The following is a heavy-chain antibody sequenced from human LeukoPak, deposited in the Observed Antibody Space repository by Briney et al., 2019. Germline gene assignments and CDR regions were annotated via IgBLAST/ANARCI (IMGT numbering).Heavy chain of an antibody. CDR2: ISGDGRDI. CDR1: AFTFG. V-gene: IGHV3-23*01. Sequence: GGSLRLSCAASAFTFGMSWVRQAPGKGLEWVSAISGDGRDIFYADAVKGRFTISRDNSKNTLYLQMNSLRDEDTALYYCAIHGGGTIRIGAFDVWGQGTMVTISS. J-gene: IGHJ3*01. D-gene: IGHD3-3*01. CDR3: AIHGGGTIRIGAFDV.